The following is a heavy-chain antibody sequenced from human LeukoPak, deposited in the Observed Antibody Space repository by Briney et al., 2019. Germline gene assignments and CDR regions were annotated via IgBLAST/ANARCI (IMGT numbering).Heavy chain of an antibody. CDR2: IYYSGST. D-gene: IGHD4-11*01. CDR1: GGSISSYY. J-gene: IGHJ6*03. CDR3: ARGKDSNYSYYYYYYYMDV. Sequence: SETLSLTCTVSGGSISSYYWSWIRQPPGKGLEWIGYIYYSGSTNYNPSLKSRVTISVDTSKNQISLKLSSVTAADTAVYYCARGKDSNYSYYYYYYYMDVWGKGTTVTVSS. V-gene: IGHV4-59*01.